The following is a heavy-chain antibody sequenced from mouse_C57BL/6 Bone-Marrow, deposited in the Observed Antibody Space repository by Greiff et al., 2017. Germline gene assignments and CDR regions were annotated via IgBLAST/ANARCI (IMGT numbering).Heavy chain of an antibody. D-gene: IGHD2-4*01. J-gene: IGHJ4*01. CDR1: GFTFSSYA. V-gene: IGHV5-4*01. CDR3: AREGIYYEYDGGYYYAMDY. Sequence: EVQVVESGGGLVKPGGSLKLSCAASGFTFSSYAMSWVRQTPEKSLEWVATISDGGSYTYYPDNVKGRFTISRDNAKNNLYLQMRHLKSEDTAMYYCAREGIYYEYDGGYYYAMDYWGQGTSVTVSS. CDR2: ISDGGSYT.